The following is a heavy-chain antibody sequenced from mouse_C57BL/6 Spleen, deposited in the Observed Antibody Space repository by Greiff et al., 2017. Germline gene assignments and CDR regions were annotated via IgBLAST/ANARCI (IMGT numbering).Heavy chain of an antibody. CDR3: ARDQSYYYGSRGYYFDY. J-gene: IGHJ2*01. Sequence: EVQLQESGGGLVKPGGSLKLSCAASGFTFSSYAMSWVRQTPEKRLEWVATISDGGSYTYYPDNVKGRFTISRDNAKNNLYLQMSHLKSEDTAMYYCARDQSYYYGSRGYYFDYWGQGTTLTVSS. CDR1: GFTFSSYA. V-gene: IGHV5-4*01. D-gene: IGHD1-1*01. CDR2: ISDGGSYT.